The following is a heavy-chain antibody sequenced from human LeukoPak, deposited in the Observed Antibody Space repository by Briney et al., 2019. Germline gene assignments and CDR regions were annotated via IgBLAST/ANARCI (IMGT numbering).Heavy chain of an antibody. D-gene: IGHD3-10*01. Sequence: GGSLRLSCAASGFTFSSYAMSWVRQAPGKGLEWVSTIVGSGGGTYYADSVKGRFTISRDNSKNTLYLLMNSLRAEDTAVYYCAKRTNFNSGSHDYWGQGTLVTVSS. CDR1: GFTFSSYA. CDR3: AKRTNFNSGSHDY. CDR2: IVGSGGGT. V-gene: IGHV3-23*01. J-gene: IGHJ4*02.